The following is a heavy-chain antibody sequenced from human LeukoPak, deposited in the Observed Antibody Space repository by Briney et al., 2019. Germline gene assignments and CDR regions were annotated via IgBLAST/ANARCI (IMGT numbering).Heavy chain of an antibody. CDR2: IYHSGST. CDR1: GGSISSGGYS. CDR3: ARGGRIAVWENWFDP. V-gene: IGHV4-30-2*01. Sequence: SETLSLTCAVSGGSISSGGYSWSWIRQPPGKGLEWIGYIYHSGSTYYNPSLKSRVTISVDRSKNQFSLKLSSVTAADTAVYYCARGGRIAVWENWFDPWGQGTLVTVSS. J-gene: IGHJ5*02. D-gene: IGHD6-19*01.